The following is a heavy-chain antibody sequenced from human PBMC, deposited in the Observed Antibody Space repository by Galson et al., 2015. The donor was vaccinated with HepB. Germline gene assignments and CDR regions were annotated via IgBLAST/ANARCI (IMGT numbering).Heavy chain of an antibody. D-gene: IGHD2-2*01. Sequence: PALVKPTQTLTLTCTFSGFSLSTSGVGVGWIRQPPGKALEWLALIYWDDDKRYSPSLKSRLTITKDTSKNQVVLTMTNMDPVDTATYYCARDVPAAIPGAFDIWGQGTMVTVSS. CDR1: GFSLSTSGVG. CDR3: ARDVPAAIPGAFDI. J-gene: IGHJ3*02. CDR2: IYWDDDK. V-gene: IGHV2-5*02.